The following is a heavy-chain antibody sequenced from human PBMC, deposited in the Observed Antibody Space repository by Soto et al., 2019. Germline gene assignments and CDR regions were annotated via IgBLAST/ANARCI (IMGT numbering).Heavy chain of an antibody. J-gene: IGHJ3*01. V-gene: IGHV3-72*01. CDR2: IRNKANSYTT. CDR1: GFTFNDHY. Sequence: VQVVESGGGLVQPGGSLRLSCAASGFTFNDHYFDWVRHAPGKGLEWVGRIRNKANSYTTDYAASVKGRFSISRHDSNDSVYLQMNGLISEDTAVYYCARLTPALRYPFDVWGQGTMVAVSS. CDR3: ARLTPALRYPFDV. D-gene: IGHD3-9*01.